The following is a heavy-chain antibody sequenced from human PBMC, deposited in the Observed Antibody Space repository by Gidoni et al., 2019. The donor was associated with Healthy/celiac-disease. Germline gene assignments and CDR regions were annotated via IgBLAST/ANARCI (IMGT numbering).Heavy chain of an antibody. CDR1: GGPFSGYY. V-gene: IGHV4-34*01. CDR3: AGIGYSSSSSNDY. D-gene: IGHD6-6*01. Sequence: QVQLQQWGAGLLKPSETLSLTCAVYGGPFSGYYWSWIRQPPGKGLEWIGEINHSGSTNYNPTLKSRVTISVDTSKNQFSLKLSSVTAADTAVYYCAGIGYSSSSSNDYWGQGTLVTVSS. CDR2: INHSGST. J-gene: IGHJ4*02.